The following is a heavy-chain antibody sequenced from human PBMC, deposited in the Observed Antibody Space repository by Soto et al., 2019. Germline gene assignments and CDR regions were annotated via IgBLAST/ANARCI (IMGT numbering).Heavy chain of an antibody. CDR1: GYTFTSYD. CDR3: ARKKSICGVGILYYFDY. D-gene: IGHD3-3*01. V-gene: IGHV1-8*01. CDR2: MNPNSGNT. J-gene: IGHJ4*01. Sequence: ASVKVSCKASGYTFTSYDINWVRQATGQGLEWMGWMNPNSGNTGYAQKFQGRVTMTRNTSISTAYMELSSLRSEDTAVYYCARKKSICGVGILYYFDYCGQGTLVTVSS.